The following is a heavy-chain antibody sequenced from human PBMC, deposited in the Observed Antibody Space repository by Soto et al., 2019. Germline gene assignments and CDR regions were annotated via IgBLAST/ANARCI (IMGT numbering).Heavy chain of an antibody. V-gene: IGHV1-69*02. D-gene: IGHD2-15*01. CDR1: GGSFMSYS. CDR2: IIPIQNKA. J-gene: IGHJ6*03. CDR3: AKSVLFVDHASMDV. Sequence: QVQLEQSGAELKKPGSSVKVSCEASGGSFMSYSFTWVRQAPGQGLEWMGRIIPIQNKANYALKFQDRVTITTDRSTRTVYMGLRSLRPEDTGVYYCAKSVLFVDHASMDVWGKGTTVTVSS.